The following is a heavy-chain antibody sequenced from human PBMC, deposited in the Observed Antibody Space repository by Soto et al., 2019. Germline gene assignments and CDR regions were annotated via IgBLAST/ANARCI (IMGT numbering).Heavy chain of an antibody. CDR2: VYHTGDT. V-gene: IGHV4-4*02. CDR3: AREIVTAGGNNYFDP. Sequence: QVQLQESGPRLVKPSGSLSLTCGASGGTVASSHWWSWVRQSPGGGLEWIGNVYHTGDTNLNPSLQSRVTISVDKSNNQFSLRLNSLTAADTAVYFCAREIVTAGGNNYFDPWGPGTLVTVSS. CDR1: GGTVASSHW. D-gene: IGHD2-21*02. J-gene: IGHJ5*02.